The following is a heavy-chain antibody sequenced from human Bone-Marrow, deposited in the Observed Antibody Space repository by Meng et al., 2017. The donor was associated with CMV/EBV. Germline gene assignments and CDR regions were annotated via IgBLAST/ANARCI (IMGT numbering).Heavy chain of an antibody. V-gene: IGHV1-8*01. D-gene: IGHD2-8*02. Sequence: ASVKVSCKASGYTFIDYDINWVRQASGQGLEWMGWMNPNSGNTGYAQNFQGRLSMTISTSTSTAYMELNSLRSEDTAVYYCTRDGHTGRHGWRYDTGWFDPWGPGTLVTVSS. CDR2: MNPNSGNT. CDR1: GYTFIDYD. CDR3: TRDGHTGRHGWRYDTGWFDP. J-gene: IGHJ5*02.